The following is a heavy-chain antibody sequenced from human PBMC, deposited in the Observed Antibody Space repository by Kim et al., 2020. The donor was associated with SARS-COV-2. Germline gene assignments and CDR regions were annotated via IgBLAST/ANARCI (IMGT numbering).Heavy chain of an antibody. Sequence: GGSLRLSCAASGFTFDDYAMHWVRQAPGKGLEWVSGISWNSGSIGYADSVKGRFTISRDNAKNSLYLQMNSLRAEDTALYYCAKDIWDDHPWGAFDIWGQGTMVTVSS. CDR2: ISWNSGSI. CDR1: GFTFDDYA. V-gene: IGHV3-9*01. D-gene: IGHD7-27*01. CDR3: AKDIWDDHPWGAFDI. J-gene: IGHJ3*02.